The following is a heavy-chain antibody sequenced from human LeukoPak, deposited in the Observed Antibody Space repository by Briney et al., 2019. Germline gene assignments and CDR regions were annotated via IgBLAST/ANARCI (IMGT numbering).Heavy chain of an antibody. J-gene: IGHJ4*02. V-gene: IGHV3-23*01. CDR1: GFTLSSYP. Sequence: GGSLRLSCAASGFTLSSYPMNWVRQAPGKGLERVSTFVRGSTYYSYTVQGRVTISRDSSKTTLYLQMNSLRAEDTALYFCTRAAPYGTSWYGKNDYWGQGTLVAVSS. CDR3: TRAAPYGTSWYGKNDY. D-gene: IGHD6-13*01. CDR2: FVRGST.